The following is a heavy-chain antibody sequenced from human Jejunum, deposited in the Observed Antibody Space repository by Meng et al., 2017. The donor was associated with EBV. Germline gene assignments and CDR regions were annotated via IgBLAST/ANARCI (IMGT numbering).Heavy chain of an antibody. CDR2: INEDGRIT. D-gene: IGHD6-25*01. V-gene: IGHV3-74*01. J-gene: IGHJ4*02. Sequence: EGQLGESGGALGKPGGSLRLSCAASGFTFSSYWMHWVRQAPGKGLVWVSRINEDGRITTYADSVKGRFTISRDNTKNTLYLQMNSLRAEDTAVYFCSRDLVGSADDWGQGTLVTVSS. CDR1: GFTFSSYW. CDR3: SRDLVGSADD.